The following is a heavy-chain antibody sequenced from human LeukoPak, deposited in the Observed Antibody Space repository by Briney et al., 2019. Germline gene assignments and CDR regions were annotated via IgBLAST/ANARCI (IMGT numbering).Heavy chain of an antibody. CDR1: GGSFSGYY. Sequence: KSSETLSLTCAVYGGSFSGYYWSWIRQPPGKGLEWIGEINHSGSTKYNPSLKSRVTISVDTSKNQFSLKLSSVTAADTAVYYCARRVGRWFGERAYYYNYMDVWAKGPRSPSP. V-gene: IGHV4-34*01. CDR3: ARRVGRWFGERAYYYNYMDV. CDR2: INHSGST. D-gene: IGHD3-10*01. J-gene: IGHJ6*03.